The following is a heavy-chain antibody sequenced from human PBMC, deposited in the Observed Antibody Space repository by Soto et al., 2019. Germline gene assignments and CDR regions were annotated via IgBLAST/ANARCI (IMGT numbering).Heavy chain of an antibody. CDR3: ARDLDIAMVTVRHDY. CDR2: ISYDGSNK. V-gene: IGHV3-30-3*01. J-gene: IGHJ4*02. CDR1: GFTFSSYA. Sequence: QVQLVESGGGVVQPGRSLRLSCAASGFTFSSYAMHWVRQAPGKGLEWVAVISYDGSNKYYADSVKGRFTISRDNSKNTLYLQMNSLRAEDTAVYYCARDLDIAMVTVRHDYWGQGTLVTVSS. D-gene: IGHD5-18*01.